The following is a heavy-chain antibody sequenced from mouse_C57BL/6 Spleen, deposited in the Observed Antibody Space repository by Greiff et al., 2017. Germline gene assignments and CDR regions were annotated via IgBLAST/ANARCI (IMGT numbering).Heavy chain of an antibody. J-gene: IGHJ4*01. CDR2: FHPYNDDT. D-gene: IGHD3-1*01. V-gene: IGHV1-47*01. CDR3: ARQAPQAMDY. Sequence: QVQLKESGAELVKPGASVKMSCKASGYPFTTYPLAWMKQNHGKSLEWIGNFHPYNDDTTYNEKFKGKATMTVEKSSSTVYLALSRLPSADSAVYYCARQAPQAMDYWGQGTSVTVSS. CDR1: GYPFTTYP.